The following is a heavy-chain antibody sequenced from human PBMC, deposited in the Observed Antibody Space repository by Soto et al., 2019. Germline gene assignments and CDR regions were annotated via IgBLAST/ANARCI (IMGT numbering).Heavy chain of an antibody. CDR1: GGSFSGYY. Sequence: QVQLQQWGAGLLKPSETLSLTCAVYGGSFSGYYWSWIRQPPGKGLEWIGEINNSGSTNYNPSLKSRVTISVDTSKNQFSLELSSVTAADTAVYYCARGGTAAAGNDFDYWGQGTLVTVSS. J-gene: IGHJ4*02. CDR3: ARGGTAAAGNDFDY. CDR2: INNSGST. D-gene: IGHD6-13*01. V-gene: IGHV4-34*01.